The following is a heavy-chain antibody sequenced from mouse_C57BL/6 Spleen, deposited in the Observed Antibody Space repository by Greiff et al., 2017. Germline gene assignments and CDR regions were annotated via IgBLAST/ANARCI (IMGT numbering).Heavy chain of an antibody. CDR2: ISDGGSYT. Sequence: EVQLVESGGGLVKPGGSLKLSCAASGFTFSSYAMSWVRQTPEKRLEWVATISDGGSYTYYPDNVKGRFTISRDNAKNNLYLQRSHLKSEDTAMYYCARDLYYDYDGEYYFDYWGQGTTLTVSS. CDR3: ARDLYYDYDGEYYFDY. V-gene: IGHV5-4*01. D-gene: IGHD2-4*01. CDR1: GFTFSSYA. J-gene: IGHJ2*01.